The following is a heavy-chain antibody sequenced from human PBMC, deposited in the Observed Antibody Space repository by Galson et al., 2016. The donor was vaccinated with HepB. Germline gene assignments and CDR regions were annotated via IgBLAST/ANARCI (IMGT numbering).Heavy chain of an antibody. CDR1: SGSISRSGYY. CDR3: ARYVTDGAAWRSFDY. CDR2: VHHSGTT. J-gene: IGHJ4*02. D-gene: IGHD5-24*01. Sequence: SETLSLTCSVSSGSISRSGYYWGWIRQPPGKGLEWIASVHHSGTTHYNPSLKSRVTVSVDTSRNPPSLKLTSVTAADTAIYYCARYVTDGAAWRSFDYWGQGILVTVSS. V-gene: IGHV4-39*01.